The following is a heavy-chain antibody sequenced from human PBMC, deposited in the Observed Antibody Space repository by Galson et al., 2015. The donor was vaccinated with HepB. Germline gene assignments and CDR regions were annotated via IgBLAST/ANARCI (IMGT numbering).Heavy chain of an antibody. Sequence: SETLSLTCSVSGASISVNTYYWGWIRQPPGKGLQWIGTIYYTGGAYYNPSLKSRVTMSVDTSKNHFFLRLSSVTAADTAVYFCARQRVTARARERYWFDSWGQGSLVTVSS. V-gene: IGHV4-39*01. D-gene: IGHD2-21*02. CDR2: IYYTGGA. CDR3: ARQRVTARARERYWFDS. J-gene: IGHJ5*01. CDR1: GASISVNTYY.